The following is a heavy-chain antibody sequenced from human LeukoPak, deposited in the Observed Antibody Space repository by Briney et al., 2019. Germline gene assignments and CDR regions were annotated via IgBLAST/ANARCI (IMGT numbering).Heavy chain of an antibody. V-gene: IGHV4-34*01. CDR3: ARLSLLPQHITMVRGVHP. D-gene: IGHD3-10*01. CDR2: INHSGST. CDR1: GGSFSGYY. J-gene: IGHJ5*02. Sequence: SETLSLTCAVYGGSFSGYYWTWIRQPPGKGLEWIGEINHSGSTNYNPSLKSRVTISVDTSKNHLSLKLNSVTAADTAVHYCARLSLLPQHITMVRGVHPWGQGTLVTVSS.